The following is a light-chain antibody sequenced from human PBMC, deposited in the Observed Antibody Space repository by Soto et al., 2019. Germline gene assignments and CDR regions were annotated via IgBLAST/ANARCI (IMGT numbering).Light chain of an antibody. Sequence: QLVLTQSPSASASLGASVKLTCTLSSGHSSYAIAWHQQQPEKGPRYLMKLNSDGSHRKGDGIPDRFSGSSSGAERYLTISSLQSEDEAVYYCQTWGSGIRVVFGGGTKLTVL. CDR1: SGHSSYA. CDR2: LNSDGSH. CDR3: QTWGSGIRVV. J-gene: IGLJ2*01. V-gene: IGLV4-69*01.